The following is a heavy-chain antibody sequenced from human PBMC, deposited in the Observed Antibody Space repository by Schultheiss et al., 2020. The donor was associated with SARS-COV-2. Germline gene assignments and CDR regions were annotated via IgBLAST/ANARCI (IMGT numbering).Heavy chain of an antibody. CDR2: ISYDGSNK. CDR3: TTGTVTTFSHWSLAYYYYGMDV. Sequence: GGSLRLSCAASGFTFSSYGMHWVRQAPGKGLEWVAVISYDGSNKYYADSVKGRFTISRDNSKNTLYLQMNSLKTEDTAVYYCTTGTVTTFSHWSLAYYYYGMDVWGQGTTVTVSS. D-gene: IGHD4-17*01. CDR1: GFTFSSYG. V-gene: IGHV3-30*03. J-gene: IGHJ6*02.